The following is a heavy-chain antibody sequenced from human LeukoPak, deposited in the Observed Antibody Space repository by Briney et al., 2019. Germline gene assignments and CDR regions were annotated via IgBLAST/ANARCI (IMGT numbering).Heavy chain of an antibody. V-gene: IGHV1-2*02. CDR2: INPNSGGT. CDR3: ARDHPYCSGGSCYLVNWFDP. Sequence: ASVKVSCKASGYTFTGYYMHWVRQAPGQGLEWMGWINPNSGGTNYAQKFQGRVTMTRDTSISTAYMELSRLRSDDTAVYYCARDHPYCSGGSCYLVNWFDPWGQGTLVTVSS. J-gene: IGHJ5*02. CDR1: GYTFTGYY. D-gene: IGHD2-15*01.